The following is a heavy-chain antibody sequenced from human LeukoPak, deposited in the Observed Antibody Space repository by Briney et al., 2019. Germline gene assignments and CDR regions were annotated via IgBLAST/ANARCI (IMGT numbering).Heavy chain of an antibody. CDR1: GFTFSGDW. Sequence: GGSLRLSCVTSGFTFSGDWMSWVRQAPGKGLEWVSHISSSSTSKYYADSVKGRFTISRDNAKSSLNLQMNSLRAEDTAVYYCVRGDPGAFDIWGQGTMVTVSS. V-gene: IGHV3-48*01. CDR2: ISSSSTSK. J-gene: IGHJ3*02. CDR3: VRGDPGAFDI.